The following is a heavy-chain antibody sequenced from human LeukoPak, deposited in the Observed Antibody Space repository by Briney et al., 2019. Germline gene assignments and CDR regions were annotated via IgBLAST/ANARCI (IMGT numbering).Heavy chain of an antibody. CDR3: ASQALYYYDSSGSFDY. CDR1: GGSISSSSYY. D-gene: IGHD3-22*01. J-gene: IGHJ4*02. V-gene: IGHV4-39*01. CDR2: IYYSGST. Sequence: SETLSLTCTVSGGSISSSSYYWGWIRQPPGKGLEWIGSIYYSGSTYYNPSLKSRVTISVDTSKNQFSLKLSSVTAADTAVYYCASQALYYYDSSGSFDYWGQGTLVTVSS.